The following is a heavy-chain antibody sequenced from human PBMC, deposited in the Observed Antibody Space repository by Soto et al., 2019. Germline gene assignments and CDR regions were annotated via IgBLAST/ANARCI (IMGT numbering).Heavy chain of an antibody. CDR3: AKAGSSAWDYFDY. D-gene: IGHD6-19*01. CDR1: GFTFSSYA. J-gene: IGHJ4*02. CDR2: ISGGGGST. Sequence: EVQLLESGGGLVQPGGSLRLSCAASGFTFSSYAMSWVRQAPGKGLEWVSAISGGGGSTYYADSVKGRFTISRDNSKNPLYLQMNRLRAEDTALYYCAKAGSSAWDYFDYWGQGTLVTVSS. V-gene: IGHV3-23*01.